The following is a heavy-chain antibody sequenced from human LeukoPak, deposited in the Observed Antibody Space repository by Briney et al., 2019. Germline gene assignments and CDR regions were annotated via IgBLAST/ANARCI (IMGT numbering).Heavy chain of an antibody. D-gene: IGHD3-10*01. V-gene: IGHV4-31*03. J-gene: IGHJ5*02. CDR1: GGSISSGGYY. CDR3: ARGPAVRGVTLDP. Sequence: TLSLTCTVSGGSISSGGYYWSWIRQHPGKGLEWIGYIYYSGSTYYNPSLKSRVTISVDTSKNQFSLKLSSVTAVDTAVYYCARGPAVRGVTLDPWGQGTLVTVSS. CDR2: IYYSGST.